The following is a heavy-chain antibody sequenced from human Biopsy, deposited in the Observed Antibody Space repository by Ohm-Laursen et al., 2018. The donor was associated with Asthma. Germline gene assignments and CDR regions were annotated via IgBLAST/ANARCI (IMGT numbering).Heavy chain of an antibody. Sequence: RSLRLSCAASGFTFSSYAMHWVRQAPGKGLEWVAVISYDGSNKYCADSVKGRFTISRDNSKNTLYLQMNSLRAEDTAVYYCAREGIAVAHFDYWGQGTLVTVSS. CDR2: ISYDGSNK. J-gene: IGHJ4*02. CDR3: AREGIAVAHFDY. D-gene: IGHD6-19*01. CDR1: GFTFSSYA. V-gene: IGHV3-30-3*01.